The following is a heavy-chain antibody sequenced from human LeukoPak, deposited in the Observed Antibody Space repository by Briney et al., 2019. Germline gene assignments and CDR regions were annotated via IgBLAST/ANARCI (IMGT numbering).Heavy chain of an antibody. CDR1: GYTFTGYY. CDR3: ARGTDSGSFLSHFDY. D-gene: IGHD1-26*01. CDR2: INPNSGGT. Sequence: GASVKVSCKASGYTFTGYYMHWVRQAPGQGLEWMGWINPNSGGTNYAQKFQGRVTMTRDTSINTAYMELSRLRSDDTAVYYCARGTDSGSFLSHFDYWGQGTLVTVSS. V-gene: IGHV1-2*02. J-gene: IGHJ4*02.